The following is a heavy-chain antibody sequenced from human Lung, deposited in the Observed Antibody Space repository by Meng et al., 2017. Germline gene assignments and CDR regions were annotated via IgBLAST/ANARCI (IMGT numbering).Heavy chain of an antibody. CDR1: GGSFSGYY. D-gene: IGHD6-19*01. J-gene: IGHJ4*02. Sequence: QVQRTPLGAGLWKPSETLSLTCAVYGGSFSGYYWSCIRQPPGKGLEWIGEIIDSGSTNYNPSLKSRVTISVDTSKNQFSLRVTSVTAADRAVYYCVRRTYSSGWYFDYWGQGTLVTVSS. V-gene: IGHV4-34*02. CDR2: IIDSGST. CDR3: VRRTYSSGWYFDY.